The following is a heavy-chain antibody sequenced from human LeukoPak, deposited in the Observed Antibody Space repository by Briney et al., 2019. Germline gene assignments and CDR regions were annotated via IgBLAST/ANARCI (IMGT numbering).Heavy chain of an antibody. CDR3: ARHIGGGIEDMDV. J-gene: IGHJ6*03. D-gene: IGHD3-16*02. CDR2: IYVTGT. CDR1: GGSIGTYY. Sequence: AETLSLTCTVSGGSIGTYYWSWVRQSPGTGLEWIGYIYVTGTRYNPYLQSRVTISVDRSRNQFFLKMTSVTAADTAVYYCARHIGGGIEDMDVWGRGTKVTVSS. V-gene: IGHV4-59*08.